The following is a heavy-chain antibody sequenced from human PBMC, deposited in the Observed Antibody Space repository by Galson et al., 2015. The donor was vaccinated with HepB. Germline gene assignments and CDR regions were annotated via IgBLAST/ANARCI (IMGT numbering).Heavy chain of an antibody. CDR1: GYTFTGYY. J-gene: IGHJ4*02. D-gene: IGHD6-19*01. V-gene: IGHV1-2*02. Sequence: SVKVSCKASGYTFTGYYMHWVRQAPGQGLEWMGWINPNSGGTNYAQKFQGRVTMTRDTSISTAYMELSRLRSDDTAVYYCARASSGWPRSDYWGQGTLVTVSS. CDR2: INPNSGGT. CDR3: ARASSGWPRSDY.